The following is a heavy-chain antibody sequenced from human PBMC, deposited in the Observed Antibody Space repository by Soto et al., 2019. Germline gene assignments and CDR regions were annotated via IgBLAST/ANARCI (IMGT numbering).Heavy chain of an antibody. J-gene: IGHJ4*02. CDR3: ARFSGSYTRGLDC. D-gene: IGHD1-26*01. V-gene: IGHV3-72*01. Sequence: EVQLVESGGGLVQPGGSLRLSCAASGFTFSDHYMDWVRQAPGKGLEWVGRSRNKANSYSTEYAASVKGRFTISRDESKNSLDLQMNSLKADDTAVYYCARFSGSYTRGLDCWGEGTLVTVSS. CDR2: SRNKANSYST. CDR1: GFTFSDHY.